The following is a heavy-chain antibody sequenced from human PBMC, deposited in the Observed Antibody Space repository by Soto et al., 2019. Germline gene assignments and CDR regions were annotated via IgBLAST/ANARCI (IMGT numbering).Heavy chain of an antibody. V-gene: IGHV4-59*01. D-gene: IGHD3-16*01. Sequence: QVLLQESGPRLVKPSETLSLTCTVSGGSLNNYYGSWVRQPQGKGLEWIGYMFYSGNSNYNSSLKSRVTISVDKSKNQFCLKLTSVTAADPAVYYCVRSGHSFGGVIWGRGTLVTVYS. CDR1: GGSLNNYY. J-gene: IGHJ4*01. CDR2: MFYSGNS. CDR3: VRSGHSFGGVI.